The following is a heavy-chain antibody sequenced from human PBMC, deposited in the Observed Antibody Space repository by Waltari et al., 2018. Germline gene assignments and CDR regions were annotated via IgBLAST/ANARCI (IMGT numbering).Heavy chain of an antibody. J-gene: IGHJ1*01. CDR2: IYTSGIT. D-gene: IGHD2-15*01. CDR1: GGSLSSGSYY. Sequence: QVQLQESGPGLVKPSQTLSLTCTVSGGSLSSGSYYWRWLRQPAGQGMWWIGRIYTSGITNYNPSLKSRVTISVDTSKNQFSLKLSSVTAADTAVYYCARGGGDCSGGSCYSLPEYFQHWGQGTLVTVSS. CDR3: ARGGGDCSGGSCYSLPEYFQH. V-gene: IGHV4-61*02.